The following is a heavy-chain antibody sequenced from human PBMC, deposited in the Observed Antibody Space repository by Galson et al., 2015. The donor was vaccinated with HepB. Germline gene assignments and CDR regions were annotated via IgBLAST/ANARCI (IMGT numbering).Heavy chain of an antibody. CDR2: IYPGDSDT. CDR1: GYTFTNYW. D-gene: IGHD3-16*01. Sequence: QSGAEVKKPGESLEISCKGSGYTFTNYWIGWVRQMPGKGLEWMGIIYPGDSDTRYSPSFQGQVTISADRSISTVYLQWSSLKASDTAMYYCARPPVSRGDSFDIWGQGTLVTVSS. V-gene: IGHV5-51*03. J-gene: IGHJ3*02. CDR3: ARPPVSRGDSFDI.